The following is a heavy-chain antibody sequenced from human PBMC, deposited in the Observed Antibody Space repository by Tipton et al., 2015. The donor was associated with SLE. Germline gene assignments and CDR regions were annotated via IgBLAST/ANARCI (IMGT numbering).Heavy chain of an antibody. J-gene: IGHJ3*02. Sequence: TLSLTCTVSGASISTHYWDWIRQPPGKGLEWLGSIYSSGGTYYNPSLKSRVTISVDTSKNQFSLELSSVTAADTAVYYCAGTNYDVLTGYHRVDTFDIWGQGTMVTVSS. CDR1: GASISTHY. V-gene: IGHV4-39*07. CDR2: IYSSGGT. D-gene: IGHD3-9*01. CDR3: AGTNYDVLTGYHRVDTFDI.